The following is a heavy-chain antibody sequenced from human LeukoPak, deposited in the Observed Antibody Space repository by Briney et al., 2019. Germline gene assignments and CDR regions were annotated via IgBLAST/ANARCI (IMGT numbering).Heavy chain of an antibody. Sequence: GASVKVSCKASGYTFTSYYMHWVRQAPGQGLEWMGIINPSGGSTSYAQKFQGRVTMTRDMSTSTVYMELSSLRSEDTAVYYCTTRSWIQLLLGSDYWGQGTLVTVSS. CDR2: INPSGGST. D-gene: IGHD5-18*01. J-gene: IGHJ4*02. CDR3: TTRSWIQLLLGSDY. V-gene: IGHV1-46*01. CDR1: GYTFTSYY.